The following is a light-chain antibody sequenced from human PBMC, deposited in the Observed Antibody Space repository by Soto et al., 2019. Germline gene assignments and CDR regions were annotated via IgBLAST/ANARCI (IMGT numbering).Light chain of an antibody. CDR3: SSYTRSNTRV. CDR1: SSDVGGYNY. Sequence: QSALTQPASVSGSPGQSITISCTGTSSDVGGYNYVSWYQQYPGKAPKLMIYEVNNRPSGVSNRFSGSKSGNTASLTISGLQAEDEADYFCSSYTRSNTRVFGGGTKVTVL. CDR2: EVN. V-gene: IGLV2-14*01. J-gene: IGLJ3*02.